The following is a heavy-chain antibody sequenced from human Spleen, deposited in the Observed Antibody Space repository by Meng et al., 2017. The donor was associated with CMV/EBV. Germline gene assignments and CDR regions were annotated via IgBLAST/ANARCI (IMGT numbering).Heavy chain of an antibody. CDR2: INNGGGST. CDR3: ARDRGGWYFDL. CDR1: GFTFSDYY. J-gene: IGHJ2*01. D-gene: IGHD3-16*01. V-gene: IGHV3-23*01. Sequence: SCASSGFTFSDYYMSWVRQAPGRGLEWLSTINNGGGSTYYADSVKGRFTISRDNSENTLYLQMSSLRAEDTAVYYCARDRGGWYFDLWGRGTLVTVSS.